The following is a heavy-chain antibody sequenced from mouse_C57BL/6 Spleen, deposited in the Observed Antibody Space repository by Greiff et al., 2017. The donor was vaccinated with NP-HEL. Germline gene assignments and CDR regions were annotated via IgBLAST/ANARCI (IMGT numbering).Heavy chain of an antibody. D-gene: IGHD1-1*01. CDR2: IYPGDGDT. CDR1: GYAFSSSW. J-gene: IGHJ1*03. V-gene: IGHV1-82*01. Sequence: QVQLQQSGPELVKPGASVKISCKASGYAFSSSWMNWVKQRPGKGLEWIGRIYPGDGDTNYNGKFKGKATLTADKSSSTAYMQLSSLTSEDSAVYFGARSYYGSSYWYFDVWGTGTTVTVSS. CDR3: ARSYYGSSYWYFDV.